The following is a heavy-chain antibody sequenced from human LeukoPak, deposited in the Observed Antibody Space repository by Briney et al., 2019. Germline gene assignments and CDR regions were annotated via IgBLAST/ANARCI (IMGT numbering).Heavy chain of an antibody. CDR1: GFTFSSHA. CDR3: AKDAVYQLPPDAFDI. D-gene: IGHD2-2*01. Sequence: GGSLRLSCAASGFTFSSHALSWVRQAPGKGLEWVSSLSGSGYNTYYADSVKGRFTISRDNSKNTLYLQMNSLRAEDTAVYYCAKDAVYQLPPDAFDIWGQGTMVTVSS. J-gene: IGHJ3*02. CDR2: LSGSGYNT. V-gene: IGHV3-23*01.